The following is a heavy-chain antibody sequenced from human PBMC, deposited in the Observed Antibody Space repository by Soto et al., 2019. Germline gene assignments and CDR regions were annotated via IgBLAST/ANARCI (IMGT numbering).Heavy chain of an antibody. CDR1: GGTFSSYA. CDR3: AREADTAMAYGVYFDY. Sequence: SVKVSCKASGGTFSSYAISWVRQAPGQGLEWMGGIIPIFGTANYAQKFQGRVTITADESTSTAYMELSSLRSEDTAVYYCAREADTAMAYGVYFDYWGQGTLVTVSS. V-gene: IGHV1-69*13. CDR2: IIPIFGTA. D-gene: IGHD5-18*01. J-gene: IGHJ4*02.